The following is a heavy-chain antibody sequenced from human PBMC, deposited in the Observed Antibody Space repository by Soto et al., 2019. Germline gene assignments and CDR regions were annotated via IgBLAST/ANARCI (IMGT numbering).Heavy chain of an antibody. CDR1: GGTFGSYA. CDR2: IIPIFGTP. V-gene: IGHV1-69*01. Sequence: QVQLVQSGADVKKPGSSVKLSCKASGGTFGSYAINWVRQAPGQGLEWMGGIIPIFGTPSYAQKFQGRVTLTAGESASADYMELSSLRSDDTAVYYCARRAGYSSSSTAFDIWSQGTMVTVSS. CDR3: ARRAGYSSSSTAFDI. D-gene: IGHD6-6*01. J-gene: IGHJ3*02.